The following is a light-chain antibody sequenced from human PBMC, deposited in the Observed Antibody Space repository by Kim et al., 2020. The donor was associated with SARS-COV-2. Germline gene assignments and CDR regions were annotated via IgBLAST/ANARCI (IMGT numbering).Light chain of an antibody. V-gene: IGKV3-11*01. Sequence: ELVLTPSPATLSLSRGERATLPCRASQSVSDFLAWYQEKPGQASRLLIYDASRRAPGIPGRFAGSGAGTDFTLTITSLEPEDSAVYYWQHRSDWPPYTCGQGTKLEI. CDR3: QHRSDWPPYT. CDR2: DAS. J-gene: IGKJ2*01. CDR1: QSVSDF.